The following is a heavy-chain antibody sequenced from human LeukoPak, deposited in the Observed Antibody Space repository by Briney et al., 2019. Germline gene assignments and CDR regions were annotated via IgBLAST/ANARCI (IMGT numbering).Heavy chain of an antibody. CDR2: MNPNSGNT. V-gene: IGHV1-8*01. CDR3: ARGEGYCSGGSCAPFDY. Sequence: ASVKVSCEASGYTFTSYDINWVRQATGQGLEWMGWMNPNSGNTGYAQKFQGRVTMTRNTSISTAYMELSSLRSEDTAVYYCARGEGYCSGGSCAPFDYWGQGTLVTVSS. J-gene: IGHJ4*02. CDR1: GYTFTSYD. D-gene: IGHD2-15*01.